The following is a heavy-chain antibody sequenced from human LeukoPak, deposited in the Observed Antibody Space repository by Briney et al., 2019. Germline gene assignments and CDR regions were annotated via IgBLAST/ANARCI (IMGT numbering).Heavy chain of an antibody. CDR3: AKEDEYGEYRFSMDV. CDR2: ISDDGSKK. V-gene: IGHV3-30*18. J-gene: IGHJ6*02. Sequence: SGGSLRLSCAASGFTFDDYTMHWVRQAPGKGLEWVAIISDDGSKKDYADSVKGRFTISRDNSKNTLYVQMNSLRAEDTAVYFCAKEDEYGEYRFSMDVWGQGTTVTVAS. CDR1: GFTFDDYT. D-gene: IGHD4/OR15-4a*01.